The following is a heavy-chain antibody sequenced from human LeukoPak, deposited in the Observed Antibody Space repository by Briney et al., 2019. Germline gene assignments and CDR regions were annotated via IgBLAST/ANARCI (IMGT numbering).Heavy chain of an antibody. D-gene: IGHD3-3*01. Sequence: SETLSLTCAVYGVSFSGYYWSWIRQPPGKGLEWIGDINHSGRTNYNPSLKSRVNISLDTLKNHFSLRLSSVTAADTAVYYCASSTIFGVVANWFDPWGQGTLVTVSS. V-gene: IGHV4-34*01. CDR3: ASSTIFGVVANWFDP. CDR1: GVSFSGYY. CDR2: INHSGRT. J-gene: IGHJ5*02.